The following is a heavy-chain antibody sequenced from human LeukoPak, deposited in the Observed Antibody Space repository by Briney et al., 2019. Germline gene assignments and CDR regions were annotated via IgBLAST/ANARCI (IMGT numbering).Heavy chain of an antibody. D-gene: IGHD5-24*01. CDR2: INDRGGST. V-gene: IGHV3-23*01. J-gene: IGHJ3*02. CDR1: GFTFSSSA. Sequence: GGSLRLSCAASGFTFSSSAMGWVRQAPGKGLEWVSAINDRGGSTYYADSVKGRFTISRDNSKNTLYLQMNSLRAEDTAVYYCAKSGWHDAFDIWGQGTMVTVSS. CDR3: AKSGWHDAFDI.